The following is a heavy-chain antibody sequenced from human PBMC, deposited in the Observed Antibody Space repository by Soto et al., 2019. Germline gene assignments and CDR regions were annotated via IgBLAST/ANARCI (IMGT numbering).Heavy chain of an antibody. Sequence: GGSLRLSCAASGFPFNNYAMHWVRQAPGRGLEWVAVIWHDGSNEHYADSVKGRFRVARDNSNNTLYLQMNSLRGEDTALYYCARDDVSMVTTFLDYWGLGTLVTVSS. CDR3: ARDDVSMVTTFLDY. D-gene: IGHD2-21*02. J-gene: IGHJ4*02. CDR2: IWHDGSNE. CDR1: GFPFNNYA. V-gene: IGHV3-33*01.